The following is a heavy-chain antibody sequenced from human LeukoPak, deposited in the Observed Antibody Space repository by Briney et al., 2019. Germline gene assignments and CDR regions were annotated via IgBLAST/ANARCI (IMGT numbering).Heavy chain of an antibody. V-gene: IGHV1-46*01. CDR3: ARGDRDGYNLGWYFDL. Sequence: ASVKVSCKASGYTFTSYYMHWVRQAPGQGLEWMGIINPSGGSTSYAQKFQGRVTMTRDMSTSTVHMELSSLRSEDTAVYYCARGDRDGYNLGWYFDLWGRGTLVTVSS. J-gene: IGHJ2*01. CDR1: GYTFTSYY. D-gene: IGHD5-24*01. CDR2: INPSGGST.